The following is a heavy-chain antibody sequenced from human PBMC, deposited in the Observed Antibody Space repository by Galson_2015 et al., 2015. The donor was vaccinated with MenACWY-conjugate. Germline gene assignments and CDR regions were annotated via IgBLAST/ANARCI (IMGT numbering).Heavy chain of an antibody. V-gene: IGHV3-30*03. CDR2: ISYHGVNE. D-gene: IGHD2-8*02. CDR3: ARAADGAMVLPVDVFDL. CDR1: RFTFSTYG. J-gene: IGHJ2*01. Sequence: SLRLSCAASRFTFSTYGMHWVRQAPGLGLEWVATISYHGVNEYYADSVKGRFTISKDSSKKTTYLQMSSLRAEDTAVYFCARAADGAMVLPVDVFDLWG.